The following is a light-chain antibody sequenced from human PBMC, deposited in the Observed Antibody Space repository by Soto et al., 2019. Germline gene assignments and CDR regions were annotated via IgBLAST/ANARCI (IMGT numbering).Light chain of an antibody. CDR1: SSDVGFYDL. CDR2: EVT. CDR3: SSYSGSSTHVV. Sequence: QSVLTQPASVSGSPGQSITISCTGTSSDVGFYDLVSWYQQYPGKGPKLIIYEVTNRPSGVSDRFSGSKSGSAASLTISGLQAEDEADYFCSSYSGSSTHVVFGGGTKLTVL. V-gene: IGLV2-14*01. J-gene: IGLJ2*01.